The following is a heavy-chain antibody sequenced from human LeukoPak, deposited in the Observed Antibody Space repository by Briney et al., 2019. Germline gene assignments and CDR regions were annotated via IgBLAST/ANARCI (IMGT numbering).Heavy chain of an antibody. CDR1: GFTFSSYA. CDR3: AKDKGLAAAGYFDY. Sequence: GGSLRLSCAASGFTFSSYAMSWVRQAPGKGLEWVSGISGSGGSTYYADSVKGRFTISRDNSKNTLFLQMNNLRAEDTAVYYCAKDKGLAAAGYFDYWGQGTLVTVSS. J-gene: IGHJ4*02. D-gene: IGHD6-13*01. CDR2: ISGSGGST. V-gene: IGHV3-23*01.